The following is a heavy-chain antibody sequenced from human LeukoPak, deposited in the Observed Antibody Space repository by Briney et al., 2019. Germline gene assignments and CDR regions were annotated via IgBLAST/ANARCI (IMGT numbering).Heavy chain of an antibody. CDR2: TSGSGSST. Sequence: GGSLRLSCAASGFTFSSYAMNWVRQAPGKGLEWVSGTSGSGSSTYYADSVKGRFTISRDNSKNTLSLQMDSLRAEDTAVYYCARGLSGTYFALDYWGQGTRVTVSS. CDR3: ARGLSGTYFALDY. V-gene: IGHV3-23*01. CDR1: GFTFSSYA. D-gene: IGHD3-10*01. J-gene: IGHJ4*02.